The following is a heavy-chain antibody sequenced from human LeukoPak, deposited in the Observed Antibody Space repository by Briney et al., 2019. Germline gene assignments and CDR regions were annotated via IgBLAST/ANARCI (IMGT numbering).Heavy chain of an antibody. CDR2: INHSGST. J-gene: IGHJ6*03. V-gene: IGHV4-39*07. D-gene: IGHD2-2*01. CDR1: GGSISSSSYY. Sequence: SETLSLTCTVSGGSISSSSYYWSWIRQPPGKGLEWIGEINHSGSTNYNPSLKSRVTISVDTSKNQFSLKLSSVTAADTAVYYCARLKGYCSSTSCYYYYYMDVWGKGTTVTVSS. CDR3: ARLKGYCSSTSCYYYYYMDV.